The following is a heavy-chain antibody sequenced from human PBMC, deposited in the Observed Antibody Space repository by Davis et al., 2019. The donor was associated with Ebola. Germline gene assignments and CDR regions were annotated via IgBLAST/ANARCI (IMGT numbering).Heavy chain of an antibody. CDR3: ARGAEATVTTGDYYYYYMDV. J-gene: IGHJ6*03. CDR1: GFTFSSYG. D-gene: IGHD4-17*01. CDR2: IRYDGSNK. Sequence: PGGSLRLSCAASGFTFSSYGMHWVRQAPGKGLEWVAFIRYDGSNKYYADSVKGRFTISRDNSKNTLYLQMNSLRAEDTAVYYCARGAEATVTTGDYYYYYMDVWGKGTTVTVSS. V-gene: IGHV3-30*02.